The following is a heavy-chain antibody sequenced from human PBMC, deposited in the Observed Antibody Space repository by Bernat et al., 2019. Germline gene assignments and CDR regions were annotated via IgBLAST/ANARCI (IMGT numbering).Heavy chain of an antibody. CDR2: IYTSGSI. J-gene: IGHJ4*01. D-gene: IGHD4-17*01. V-gene: IGHV4-4*07. CDR3: ATTVTTPNGAGNFDY. Sequence: QVQLQESGPGLVKPSETLSLTCIVSGGSISSYYWSWIRQPAGKGLEWIGRIYTSGSINYIPSLKSRVTMSVDTSKSQCSLKLGTVTAAGAAVYYGATTVTTPNGAGNFDYWGQGTLVTVSS. CDR1: GGSISSYY.